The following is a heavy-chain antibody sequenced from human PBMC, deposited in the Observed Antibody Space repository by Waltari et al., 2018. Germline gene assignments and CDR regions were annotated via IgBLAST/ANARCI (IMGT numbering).Heavy chain of an antibody. Sequence: QVQLQQWGAGLLKPSETLSLTCAVYGGSFSGYYWSWIHQPPGKGLEWIGEINHSGSTNYNPSLKIRVTISGDTSKNQFSLKLSSVTAADTAVYYCARTVRGVSIYYYYYMDVWGKGTTVTVSS. D-gene: IGHD3-10*01. V-gene: IGHV4-34*01. J-gene: IGHJ6*03. CDR2: INHSGST. CDR3: ARTVRGVSIYYYYYMDV. CDR1: GGSFSGYY.